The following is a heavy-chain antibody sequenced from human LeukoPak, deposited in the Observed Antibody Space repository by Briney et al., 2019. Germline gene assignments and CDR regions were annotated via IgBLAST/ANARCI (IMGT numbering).Heavy chain of an antibody. D-gene: IGHD2-2*01. CDR2: INPNSGGT. V-gene: IGHV1-2*02. CDR1: EYTFTGYY. J-gene: IGHJ5*02. CDR3: ARDRYCSSTSCYGWFDP. Sequence: GASVKVSCKASEYTFTGYYMHWVRQAPGQGLEWMGWINPNSGGTNYAQKFQGRVTMTRDTSISTAYMELSRLRSDDTAVYYCARDRYCSSTSCYGWFDPWGQGTLVTVSS.